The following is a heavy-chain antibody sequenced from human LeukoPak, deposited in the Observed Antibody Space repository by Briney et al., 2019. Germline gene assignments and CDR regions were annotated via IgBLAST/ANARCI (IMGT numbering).Heavy chain of an antibody. J-gene: IGHJ4*02. CDR3: AKDMSFGDYSDDY. CDR2: IGGSGGIT. CDR1: GFTFSSYA. V-gene: IGHV3-23*01. Sequence: PGGSLRLSCAASGFTFSSYAMSWVRQAPGTGLEWVSSIGGSGGITYYADSAKGRFTISRDNSKNTLYLQMNSLRAEDTAVYYCAKDMSFGDYSDDYWGQGTLVTVSS. D-gene: IGHD4-17*01.